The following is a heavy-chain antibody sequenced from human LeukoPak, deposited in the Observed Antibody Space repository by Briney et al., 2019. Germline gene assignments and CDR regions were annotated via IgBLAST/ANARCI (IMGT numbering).Heavy chain of an antibody. CDR3: ARGLVVVAATPYDAFDI. CDR2: ISYSGST. D-gene: IGHD2-15*01. V-gene: IGHV4-59*01. Sequence: SETLSLTCTVSDGSISNYYWSWIRQPPGKGLEWIGYISYSGSTNYNPSLKSRVTISVDTSRNQFSLKLSSVTAADTAVYYCARGLVVVAATPYDAFDIWGQGTMVTVSS. J-gene: IGHJ3*02. CDR1: DGSISNYY.